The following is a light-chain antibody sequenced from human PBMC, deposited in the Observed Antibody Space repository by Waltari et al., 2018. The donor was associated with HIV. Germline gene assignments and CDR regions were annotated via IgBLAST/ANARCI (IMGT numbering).Light chain of an antibody. CDR1: QDISNY. V-gene: IGKV1-33*01. CDR3: QQYDNLPPLT. J-gene: IGKJ4*01. CDR2: DAS. Sequence: DIQMTQSPSSLSASVGDRVTITCQASQDISNYLNWYQQKPGKAPKLLIYDASNLETGVPSRVSGSRSGTDFTFTISSLQPEDIATYYCQQYDNLPPLTFGGGTK.